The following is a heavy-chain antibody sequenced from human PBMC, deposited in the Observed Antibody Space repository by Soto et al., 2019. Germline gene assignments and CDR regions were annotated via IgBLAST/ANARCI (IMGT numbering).Heavy chain of an antibody. CDR3: AREGIAVAGRSSYYGMDV. Sequence: ASVKVSCKASGYTFTGYYMHCVRQAPGQGLEWMGWINPNSGGTNYAQKFQGRVTMTRDTSISTAYMELSRLRSDDTAVYYCAREGIAVAGRSSYYGMDVWGQGTTVTVSS. CDR1: GYTFTGYY. J-gene: IGHJ6*02. V-gene: IGHV1-2*02. D-gene: IGHD6-19*01. CDR2: INPNSGGT.